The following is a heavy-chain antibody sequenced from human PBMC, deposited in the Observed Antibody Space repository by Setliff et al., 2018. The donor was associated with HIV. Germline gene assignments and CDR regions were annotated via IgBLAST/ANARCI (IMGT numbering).Heavy chain of an antibody. J-gene: IGHJ4*02. Sequence: SETLSLTCAVSGYSISSGYYWGWIRQPPGKGLEWIGEINHSGSTNYNPSLKSRVTISVDTSKNQFSLKLTSVTAADTAVYYCARGGGFWSGQLDYWGQGTLVTVSS. D-gene: IGHD3-3*01. V-gene: IGHV4-38-2*01. CDR2: INHSGST. CDR3: ARGGGFWSGQLDY. CDR1: GYSISSGYY.